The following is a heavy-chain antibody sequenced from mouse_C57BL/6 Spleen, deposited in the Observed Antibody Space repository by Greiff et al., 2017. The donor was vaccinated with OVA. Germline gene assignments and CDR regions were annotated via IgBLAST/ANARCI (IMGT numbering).Heavy chain of an antibody. J-gene: IGHJ4*01. CDR3: ARSDYYYGSSPYAMDY. CDR2: INPGSGGT. V-gene: IGHV1-54*01. CDR1: GYAFTNYL. Sequence: VKLQQSGAELVRPGTSVKVSCKASGYAFTNYLIEWVKQRPGQGLEWIGVINPGSGGTNYNEKFKGKATLTADKSSSTAYMQLSSLTSEDSAVYFCARSDYYYGSSPYAMDYWGQGTSVTVSS. D-gene: IGHD1-1*01.